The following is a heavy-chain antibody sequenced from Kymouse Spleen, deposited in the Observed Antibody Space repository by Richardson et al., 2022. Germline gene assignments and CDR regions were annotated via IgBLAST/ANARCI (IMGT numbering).Heavy chain of an antibody. Sequence: EVQLVESGGGLVKPGGSLRLSCAASGFTFSNAWMSWVRQAPGKGLEWVGRIKSKTDGGTTDYAAPVKGRFTISRDDSKNTLYLQMNSLKTEDTAVYYCTTDRVLTGYYYYYYYGMDVWGQGTTVTVSS. CDR2: IKSKTDGGTT. V-gene: IGHV3-15*01. J-gene: IGHJ6*02. D-gene: IGHD3-9*01. CDR1: GFTFSNAW. CDR3: TTDRVLTGYYYYYYYGMDV.